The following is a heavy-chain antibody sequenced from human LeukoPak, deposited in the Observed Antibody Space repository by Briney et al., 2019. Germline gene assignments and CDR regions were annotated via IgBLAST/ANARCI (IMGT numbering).Heavy chain of an antibody. Sequence: SETLSLTCTVSGGSITSGGYYWSWIRQHPGKGLEWIGYIYYTGSAFYNPSLKRRVTISLDTSKNQFSLKLSSVTAADTAVYYCARDLYSSRWYLDYWGQGILVTVSS. J-gene: IGHJ4*02. CDR2: IYYTGSA. V-gene: IGHV4-31*03. CDR3: ARDLYSSRWYLDY. D-gene: IGHD6-13*01. CDR1: GGSITSGGYY.